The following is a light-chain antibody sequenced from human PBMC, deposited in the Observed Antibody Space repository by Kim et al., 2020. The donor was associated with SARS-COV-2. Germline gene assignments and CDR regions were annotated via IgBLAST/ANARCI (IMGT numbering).Light chain of an antibody. CDR2: END. CDR1: IGTLAYNY. J-gene: IGLJ3*02. V-gene: IGLV6-57*01. Sequence: GKSVTLSCARSIGTLAYNYVQSYQQRPGSSPTTVIYENDRRPSGVPTRFSGSIDSSTNSASLTISGLTSEDEADYYCQSYDSTIQVFGGGTKLTVL. CDR3: QSYDSTIQV.